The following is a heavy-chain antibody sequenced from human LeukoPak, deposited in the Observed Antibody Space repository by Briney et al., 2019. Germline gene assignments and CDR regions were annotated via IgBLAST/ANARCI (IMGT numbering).Heavy chain of an antibody. Sequence: SETLSLTCAVYGGSFSGYYWRWIRQPPGKGLEWIGEINHSGSTNYNPSLKSRVTMSVDTSKNQFSLKLRSVTAADTTVYYCASGVWHSSSWYGTNYWGRGTLVTVSS. J-gene: IGHJ4*02. CDR2: INHSGST. CDR3: ASGVWHSSSWYGTNY. D-gene: IGHD6-13*01. CDR1: GGSFSGYY. V-gene: IGHV4-34*01.